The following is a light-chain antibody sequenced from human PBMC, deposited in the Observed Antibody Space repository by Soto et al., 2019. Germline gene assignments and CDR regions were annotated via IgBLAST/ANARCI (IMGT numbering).Light chain of an antibody. CDR2: EAS. Sequence: DIQMTQSPSTLSASVGDRVTITCRASQSITNSLAWYQQKPGKAPKLLIYEASSLKSGGPSRFSGSGSGTEYTLTISSLQPDDSATYYCQQYNGYWTFGQGTKVEIK. CDR3: QQYNGYWT. CDR1: QSITNS. V-gene: IGKV1-5*03. J-gene: IGKJ1*01.